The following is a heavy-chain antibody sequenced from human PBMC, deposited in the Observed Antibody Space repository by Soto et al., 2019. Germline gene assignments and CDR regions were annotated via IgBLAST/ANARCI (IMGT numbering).Heavy chain of an antibody. CDR1: GVSISSGDHY. V-gene: IGHV4-30-4*01. D-gene: IGHD3-22*01. Sequence: ILPLTLTLSGVSISSGDHYWSGMRQPPGKGLEWIGYVYYSGNTYSNPSLKSRITISVDTSKNQLYLRLSSVTAADAAVYYWATYYDSSGPTFDFWGQGTLVTVSS. CDR2: VYYSGNT. J-gene: IGHJ4*02. CDR3: ATYYDSSGPTFDF.